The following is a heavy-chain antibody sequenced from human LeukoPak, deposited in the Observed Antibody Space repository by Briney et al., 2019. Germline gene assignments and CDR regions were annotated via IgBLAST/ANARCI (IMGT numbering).Heavy chain of an antibody. CDR3: ARDYGDYGTNWFDP. CDR1: GYTFTSYD. CDR2: MNPNSGNT. D-gene: IGHD4-17*01. Sequence: ASVKVSRKASGYTFTSYDINWVRQATGQGLEWMGWMNPNSGNTGYAQKFQGRVTITRNTSISTAYMELSSLGSEDTAVYYCARDYGDYGTNWFDPWGQGTLVTVSS. V-gene: IGHV1-8*03. J-gene: IGHJ5*02.